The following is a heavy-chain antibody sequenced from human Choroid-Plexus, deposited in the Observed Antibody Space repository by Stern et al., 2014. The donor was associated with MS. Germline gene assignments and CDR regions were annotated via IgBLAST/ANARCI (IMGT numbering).Heavy chain of an antibody. J-gene: IGHJ3*02. CDR3: AKDLRASSGYYSLVGAFDI. CDR2: ISGSGGNI. V-gene: IGHV3-23*04. CDR1: GFTFRTYA. D-gene: IGHD3-22*01. Sequence: MQLVQSGGDLVQPGESLRLSCAASGFTFRTYAMSWVRQAPGKGLEWVSGISGSGGNIRYADSAMGRFTISRDNPTNTLYLQMNSLRAEDTAVYYCAKDLRASSGYYSLVGAFDIWGQGTMVTVSS.